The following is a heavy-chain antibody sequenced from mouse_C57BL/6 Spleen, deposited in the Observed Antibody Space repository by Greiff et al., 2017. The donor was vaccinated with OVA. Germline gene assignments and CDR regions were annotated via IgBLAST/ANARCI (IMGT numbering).Heavy chain of an antibody. V-gene: IGHV1-66*01. D-gene: IGHD1-1*01. CDR1: GYSFTSYY. CDR2: LYPGSGNT. J-gene: IGHJ1*03. CDR3: ARKDYYGSTWYFDV. Sequence: VQLQQSGPELVKPGASVKISCKASGYSFTSYYIHWVKQRPGQGLEWIGWLYPGSGNTKYNEKFKGKATLTADTSSSTAYMQLSSLTSEDSAVYYCARKDYYGSTWYFDVWGTGTTVTVSS.